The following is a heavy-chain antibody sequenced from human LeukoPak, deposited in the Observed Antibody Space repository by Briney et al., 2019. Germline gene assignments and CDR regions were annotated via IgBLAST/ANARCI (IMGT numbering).Heavy chain of an antibody. J-gene: IGHJ4*02. D-gene: IGHD3-22*01. CDR3: ARGTYYYEF. CDR2: VNQLGNEK. Sequence: GGSLRLSCAASKFTFSDYWMTWVRQAPGKGPEWVAYVNQLGNEKKYLDSVKGRFTISRDNAKNSLYLQMTSLRVDDTAVYYCARGTYYYEFWGQGTLVTVSS. V-gene: IGHV3-7*04. CDR1: KFTFSDYW.